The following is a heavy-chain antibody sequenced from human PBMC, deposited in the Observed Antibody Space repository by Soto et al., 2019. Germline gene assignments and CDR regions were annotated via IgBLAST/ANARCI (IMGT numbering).Heavy chain of an antibody. J-gene: IGHJ2*01. CDR2: IKSKTGGETT. D-gene: IGHD2-21*02. Sequence: EVQLVESGGGLVKPGGSLRLSCAASGFTFSNAWMNWVRQAPGKGLEWVGRIKSKTGGETTEYAAPVKGRFTISRDDSKNTLYLQMNSLKTEDTAVYYCSMMVTALPSHWYFDLWGRGTLVTVSS. CDR1: GFTFSNAW. V-gene: IGHV3-15*07. CDR3: SMMVTALPSHWYFDL.